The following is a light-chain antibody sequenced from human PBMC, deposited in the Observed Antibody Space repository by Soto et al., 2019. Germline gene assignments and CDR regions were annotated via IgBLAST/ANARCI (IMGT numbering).Light chain of an antibody. CDR3: QQYNSYSWT. Sequence: IQLTQSPSTLAASVGDRVTITCRASQSISSWLAWYQQKPGKAPKLLIYDASSLESGVPSRFSGSGSGTEFTLTISSLQPDDFATYYCQQYNSYSWTFGQGTKVDI. J-gene: IGKJ1*01. CDR1: QSISSW. CDR2: DAS. V-gene: IGKV1-5*01.